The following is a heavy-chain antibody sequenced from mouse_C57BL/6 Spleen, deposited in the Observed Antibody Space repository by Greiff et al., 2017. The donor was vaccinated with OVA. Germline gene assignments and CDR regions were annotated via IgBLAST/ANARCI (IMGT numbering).Heavy chain of an antibody. D-gene: IGHD4-1*01. Sequence: VQLQQSGAELVMPGASVKLSCKASGYTFTSYWMHWVKQRPGQGLEWIGEIDPSDSYTNYNQKFKGKSTLTVDKSSSTAYMQLSSLTSEDSAVYYCARGGDNWDWCFDVWGTGTTVTVSS. V-gene: IGHV1-69*01. CDR1: GYTFTSYW. J-gene: IGHJ1*03. CDR3: ARGGDNWDWCFDV. CDR2: IDPSDSYT.